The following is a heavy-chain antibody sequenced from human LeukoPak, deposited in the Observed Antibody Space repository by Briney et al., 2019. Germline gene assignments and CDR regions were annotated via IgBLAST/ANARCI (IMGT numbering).Heavy chain of an antibody. CDR3: ASLSLGMRSSGYYYEGGYFDY. CDR1: GGSISSYY. Sequence: SETLSLTCTVSGGSISSYYWSWIRQHPGKGLEWIGYIYYSGSTYYNPSLKSRVTISVDTSKNQFSLKLSSVTAADTAVYYCASLSLGMRSSGYYYEGGYFDYWGQGTLVTVSS. V-gene: IGHV4-59*06. D-gene: IGHD3-22*01. CDR2: IYYSGST. J-gene: IGHJ4*02.